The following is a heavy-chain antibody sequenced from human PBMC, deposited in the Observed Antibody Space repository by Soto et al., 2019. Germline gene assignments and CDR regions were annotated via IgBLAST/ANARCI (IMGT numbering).Heavy chain of an antibody. D-gene: IGHD1-7*01. CDR3: ALAVPELSIFDY. J-gene: IGHJ4*02. V-gene: IGHV1-24*01. CDR1: GYTLTELS. Sequence: AASVKVSCKVSGYTLTELSMHWVRQAPGKGLEWMGGFDPEDGETIYAQKFQGRVTMTEDTSTDTAYMELSSLRSEDTAVYYCALAVPELSIFDYWGQGTLVTVSS. CDR2: FDPEDGET.